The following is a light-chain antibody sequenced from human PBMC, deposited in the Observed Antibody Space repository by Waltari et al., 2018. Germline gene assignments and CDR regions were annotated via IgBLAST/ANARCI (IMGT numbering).Light chain of an antibody. J-gene: IGKJ4*01. V-gene: IGKV1-6*01. CDR1: QGIGND. CDR3: QQYKSYPLT. Sequence: AIQMAQSPSSLSAYVGDRVTISCRTSQGIGNDLGWYQQKPGKAPKLLIYAASSLQSGVSSRFSGSGSGTEFTLTISSLQPEDFATYYCQQYKSYPLTFGGGTKVEIK. CDR2: AAS.